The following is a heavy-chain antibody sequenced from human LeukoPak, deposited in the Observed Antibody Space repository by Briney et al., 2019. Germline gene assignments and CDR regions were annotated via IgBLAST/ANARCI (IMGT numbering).Heavy chain of an antibody. D-gene: IGHD1-14*01. V-gene: IGHV1-2*02. Sequence: ASVKVPCKASGYTFTDYYIQWVRQAPGQGLEWMGWINPSSGGTNSAQKFQGRVAMTRDTSVSTAYMELSRLRSDDTAVYYCARVGIRDAFDIWGQGTMVTVSS. CDR3: ARVGIRDAFDI. CDR1: GYTFTDYY. CDR2: INPSSGGT. J-gene: IGHJ3*02.